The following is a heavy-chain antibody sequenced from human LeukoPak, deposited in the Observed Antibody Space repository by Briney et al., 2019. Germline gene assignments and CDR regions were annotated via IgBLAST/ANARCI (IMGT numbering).Heavy chain of an antibody. Sequence: ASVKVSCKASGYTFTSYGISWVRQAPGQGLEWMGGIIPIFGTANYAQKFQGRVTITADESTSTAYMELSSLRSEDTAVYYCARTSYYDSSGYSLYYYYYMDVWGKGTTVTISS. CDR3: ARTSYYDSSGYSLYYYYYMDV. J-gene: IGHJ6*03. V-gene: IGHV1-69*13. CDR1: GYTFTSYG. D-gene: IGHD3-22*01. CDR2: IIPIFGTA.